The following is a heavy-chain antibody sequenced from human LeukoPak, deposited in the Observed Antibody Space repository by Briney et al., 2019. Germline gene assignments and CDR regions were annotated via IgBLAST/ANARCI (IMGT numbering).Heavy chain of an antibody. J-gene: IGHJ4*02. CDR1: GLTFSSYG. CDR3: ARDYGSGMDC. D-gene: IGHD3-3*01. CDR2: IWYDGSNK. Sequence: GGSLRFSCAASGLTFSSYGMHWVRQAPGKGLERVAIIWYDGSNKYYADSVKGRFTISRDNSKNTLYLQMNSRRVEDTAVYYCARDYGSGMDCWGQGTLVTVSS. V-gene: IGHV3-33*01.